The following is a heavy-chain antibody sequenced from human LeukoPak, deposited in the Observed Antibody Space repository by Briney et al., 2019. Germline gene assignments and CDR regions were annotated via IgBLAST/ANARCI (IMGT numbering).Heavy chain of an antibody. Sequence: GASVTVSCKASGYTFTSYGINWVRQAPGQGLEWMGWVNPNSGGTNYAQKFQGRVTMTRDTSISTAYMELSRLRSDDTAVYYCARDVGEYCSSTNCYASHYWGQGTLVTVSS. CDR2: VNPNSGGT. J-gene: IGHJ4*02. D-gene: IGHD2-2*01. CDR1: GYTFTSYG. CDR3: ARDVGEYCSSTNCYASHY. V-gene: IGHV1-2*02.